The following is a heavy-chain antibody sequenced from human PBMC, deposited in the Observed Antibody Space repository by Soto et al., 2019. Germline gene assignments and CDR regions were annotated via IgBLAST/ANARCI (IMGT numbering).Heavy chain of an antibody. CDR1: GYSFTTYW. J-gene: IGHJ6*02. CDR2: INPGDSDI. V-gene: IGHV5-51*01. CDR3: ARHDQFYYYYYGMDV. Sequence: PGESLKISCKASGYSFTTYWIAWVRQMPGKGLEWMGIINPGDSDIRYSPFFQGQVTISADNSISTAYLQWSSLKASDTAMYYCARHDQFYYYYYGMDVWGQGTAVTV.